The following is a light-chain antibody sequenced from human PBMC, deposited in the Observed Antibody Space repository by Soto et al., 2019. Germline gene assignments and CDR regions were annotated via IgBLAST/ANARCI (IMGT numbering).Light chain of an antibody. CDR2: GAS. V-gene: IGKV3-20*01. CDR1: QSVSDN. CDR3: QQYGSTPT. J-gene: IGKJ1*01. Sequence: IVLTQSPATLSLSPGERATLSCRASQSVSDNLAWYQQKPGQAPRLLIYGASIRATDIPARFSGSGSGTDFTLTISRLEPEDFAVYYCQQYGSTPTFGQGTKV.